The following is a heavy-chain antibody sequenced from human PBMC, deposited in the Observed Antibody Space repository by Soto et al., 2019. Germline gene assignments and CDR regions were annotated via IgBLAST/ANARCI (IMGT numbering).Heavy chain of an antibody. Sequence: QVQLQESGPGLVKPSQTLSLTCTVSGASISSGDYYWTWIRQPPGNGLEWIGSIYYSGNTYYNPSLTSRGTISVDPSNNQFSLKLSSVTAADTAVYYCARASYDSSTYYLDYWGQGTLVTVSS. J-gene: IGHJ4*02. CDR3: ARASYDSSTYYLDY. CDR1: GASISSGDYY. V-gene: IGHV4-30-4*01. CDR2: IYYSGNT. D-gene: IGHD3-22*01.